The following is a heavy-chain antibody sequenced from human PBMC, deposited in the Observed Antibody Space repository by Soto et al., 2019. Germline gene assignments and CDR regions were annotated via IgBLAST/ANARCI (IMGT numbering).Heavy chain of an antibody. CDR1: GFTFSNYA. Sequence: LRLSCAASGFTFSNYAMSWVRQAPGKGLDWVSTISGSGSNTYYANSVKGRFTSSRDNSKNTLYLQMNSLRAEDTAVYYCARGRTYYYYGMDVWGQGTTVTVSS. CDR2: ISGSGSNT. V-gene: IGHV3-23*01. J-gene: IGHJ6*02. CDR3: ARGRTYYYYGMDV. D-gene: IGHD3-16*01.